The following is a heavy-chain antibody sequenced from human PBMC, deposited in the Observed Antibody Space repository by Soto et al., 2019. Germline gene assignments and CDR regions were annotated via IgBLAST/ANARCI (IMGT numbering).Heavy chain of an antibody. Sequence: QVQLVESGGGVVQPGRSRRLSCVASGFKFDTYGMHWVRQAPGKGLEWVAVISYDGSDKYYSASVKGRFTICRDNSNNTVYMQMNSVRSEETAVYYSAKVSYSSSSTYFDYWGQGSLLTVSS. CDR1: GFKFDTYG. CDR3: AKVSYSSSSTYFDY. V-gene: IGHV3-30*18. J-gene: IGHJ4*02. D-gene: IGHD6-6*01. CDR2: ISYDGSDK.